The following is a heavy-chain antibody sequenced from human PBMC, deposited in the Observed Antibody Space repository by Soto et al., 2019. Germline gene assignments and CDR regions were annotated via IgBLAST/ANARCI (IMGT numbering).Heavy chain of an antibody. CDR1: GFTFSSYA. J-gene: IGHJ4*02. Sequence: QVQLVESGGGVVQPGRSLRLSCAASGFTFSSYAMHWVRQAPGKGLEWVAVISYDGSNKYYADSVKGRFTISRDNSKNTLYLQMNSLRAEDTAVYYCARDHAMAGTSPFDYWGQGTLVTVSS. CDR3: ARDHAMAGTSPFDY. CDR2: ISYDGSNK. D-gene: IGHD6-19*01. V-gene: IGHV3-30-3*01.